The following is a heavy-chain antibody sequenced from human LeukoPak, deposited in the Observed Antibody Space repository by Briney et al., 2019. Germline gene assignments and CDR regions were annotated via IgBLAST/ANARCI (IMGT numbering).Heavy chain of an antibody. V-gene: IGHV3-48*02. D-gene: IGHD5-18*01. CDR2: ITASSSTI. CDR3: ARGATAMAYFDC. CDR1: GFSFSTYS. J-gene: IGHJ4*02. Sequence: PGGSLRLSCAASGFSFSTYSMNWVRQAPGKGLEWISYITASSSTIYYADSVKGRFTISRDNAKDSLYLQMNSLRDEDTAVYYCARGATAMAYFDCWGQGTLVTVSS.